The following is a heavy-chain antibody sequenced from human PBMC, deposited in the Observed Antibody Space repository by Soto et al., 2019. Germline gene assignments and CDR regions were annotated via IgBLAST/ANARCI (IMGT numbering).Heavy chain of an antibody. Sequence: SVKVSCKASGFTFTNSAVQWVRQARGQRLEWIGWIVVGSGNTNYAQKFQERVTITRDMSTSTAYMELSSLRSEDTAVYYCARDHGSYPPDAFDIWGQGTMVTVSS. CDR1: GFTFTNSA. CDR3: ARDHGSYPPDAFDI. D-gene: IGHD1-26*01. J-gene: IGHJ3*02. V-gene: IGHV1-58*01. CDR2: IVVGSGNT.